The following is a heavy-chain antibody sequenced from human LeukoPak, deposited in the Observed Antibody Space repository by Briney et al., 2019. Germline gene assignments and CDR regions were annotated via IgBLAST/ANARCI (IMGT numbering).Heavy chain of an antibody. CDR2: INPNSGGT. D-gene: IGHD3-10*01. Sequence: GASVKVSCKASGYTFTSYYMHWVRQAPGQGLEWMGWINPNSGGTNYAQKFQGRVTMTRDTSISTAYMELSRLRSDDTAVYYCARDSSYNYYYYGMDVWGQGTTVTVSS. CDR3: ARDSSYNYYYYGMDV. J-gene: IGHJ6*02. CDR1: GYTFTSYY. V-gene: IGHV1-2*02.